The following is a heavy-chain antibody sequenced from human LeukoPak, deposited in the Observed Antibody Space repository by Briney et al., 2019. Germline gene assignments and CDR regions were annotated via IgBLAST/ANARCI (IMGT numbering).Heavy chain of an antibody. Sequence: PGGSLRLSCAASGFTFSSYGMHWVRQAPGKGLEWVAVISYDGSNKYYADSVKGRFTISRDNSKNTLYLQMNSLRAEDTAVYYCAKDGDPVAGYYFDYWGQGTLVTVSS. CDR3: AKDGDPVAGYYFDY. D-gene: IGHD6-19*01. CDR2: ISYDGSNK. V-gene: IGHV3-30*18. J-gene: IGHJ4*02. CDR1: GFTFSSYG.